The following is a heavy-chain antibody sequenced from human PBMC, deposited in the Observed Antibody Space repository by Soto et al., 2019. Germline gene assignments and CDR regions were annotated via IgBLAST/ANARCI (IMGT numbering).Heavy chain of an antibody. V-gene: IGHV3-21*01. D-gene: IGHD6-13*01. CDR1: GFTFGSYS. CDR2: ISSSSSYI. CDR3: ARLPQQQLVKGDYFDY. J-gene: IGHJ4*02. Sequence: GGSLRLSCAASGFTFGSYSMNWVRQAPGKGLEWVSSISSSSSYIYYADSVKGRFTISRDNAKNSLYLQMNSLRAEDTAVYYCARLPQQQLVKGDYFDYWGQGTLVTVSS.